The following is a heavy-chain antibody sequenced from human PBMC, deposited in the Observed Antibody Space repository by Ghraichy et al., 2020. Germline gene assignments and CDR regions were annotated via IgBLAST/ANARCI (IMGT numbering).Heavy chain of an antibody. CDR1: GGSISSGTYY. J-gene: IGHJ4*02. Sequence: SETLSLTCTVSGGSISSGTYYWTWIRQHPGKGLEWIGYIYYSGNTYYNPSLKSLVAISADTSKNQFSLKLSSVTAADTAVYYCARGRPSGTSGYYFDYWGQGTLVTVSS. CDR2: IYYSGNT. CDR3: ARGRPSGTSGYYFDY. V-gene: IGHV4-31*01. D-gene: IGHD4-23*01.